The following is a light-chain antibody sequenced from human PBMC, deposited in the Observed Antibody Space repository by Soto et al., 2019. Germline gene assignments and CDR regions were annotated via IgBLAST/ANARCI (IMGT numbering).Light chain of an antibody. CDR3: SSFTSISTRV. CDR1: NSDVGLYDF. Sequence: QSALTQPASVSGSPGQSITISCTGTNSDVGLYDFLSWYQQHPGKAPKLMIYEVSNRPSGISNRFSGSKSGNTASLTISGLRAEDDADYYCSSFTSISTRVFGTGTKVTVL. CDR2: EVS. J-gene: IGLJ1*01. V-gene: IGLV2-14*01.